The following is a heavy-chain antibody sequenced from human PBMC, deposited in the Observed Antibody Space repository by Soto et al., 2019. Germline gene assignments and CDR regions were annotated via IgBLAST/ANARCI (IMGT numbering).Heavy chain of an antibody. Sequence: EVQLVESGGGLVQPGGSLRLSCAASGFTFSTYAMDWVRQAPGKGLECVSSITSDGSSTYYANSVKGRFTISRDNSKNTLYLQMGSLGIEDMGVYYCARRRGSYYGYNWFDPWGQGTLVTVSS. CDR1: GFTFSTYA. D-gene: IGHD1-26*01. CDR3: ARRRGSYYGYNWFDP. CDR2: ITSDGSST. V-gene: IGHV3-64*01. J-gene: IGHJ5*02.